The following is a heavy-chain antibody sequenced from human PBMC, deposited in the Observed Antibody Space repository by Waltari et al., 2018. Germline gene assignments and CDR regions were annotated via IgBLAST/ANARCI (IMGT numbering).Heavy chain of an antibody. D-gene: IGHD4-4*01. CDR3: ARSSSNSGYFDL. CDR1: GYTFTSNY. Sequence: QVQLVQSGAEVKEPGASVKVSCKASGYTFTSNYMHWVRQAPGQGLEWMGIITPSAGSKNYAEKFQGRVTMTRDTSTSTVYMELSSLRSEDTAVYYCARSSSNSGYFDLWGRGTLVAVSS. CDR2: ITPSAGSK. J-gene: IGHJ2*01. V-gene: IGHV1-46*01.